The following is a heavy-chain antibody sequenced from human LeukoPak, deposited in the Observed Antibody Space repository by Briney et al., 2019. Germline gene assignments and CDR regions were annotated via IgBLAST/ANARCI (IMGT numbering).Heavy chain of an antibody. CDR1: GGSISSYY. D-gene: IGHD3-10*01. V-gene: IGHV4-59*01. Sequence: ASETLSLTCTVSGGSISSYYWSWIRQPPGKGLEWIGYIYYSGSTNYNPSLKSRVTISVDTSKNQFSLKLSSVTAADTAVYYCARRPYGSGFHFDYWGQGTLVTVSS. CDR3: ARRPYGSGFHFDY. J-gene: IGHJ4*02. CDR2: IYYSGST.